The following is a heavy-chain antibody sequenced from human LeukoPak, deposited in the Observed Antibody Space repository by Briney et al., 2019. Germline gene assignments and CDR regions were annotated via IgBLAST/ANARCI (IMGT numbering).Heavy chain of an antibody. J-gene: IGHJ6*03. V-gene: IGHV3-66*01. CDR2: IYSGGST. CDR1: GFTFSLYW. CDR3: MRDFHIWSGYYYYYYMDV. Sequence: GGSLRLSCVVSGFTFSLYWMNWVRQAPGKGLEWVSVIYSGGSTYYADSVKGRFTISRDNSKNTLYLQMNSLRAEDTAMYYCMRDFHIWSGYYYYYYMDVWGKGTTVTVSS. D-gene: IGHD3-3*02.